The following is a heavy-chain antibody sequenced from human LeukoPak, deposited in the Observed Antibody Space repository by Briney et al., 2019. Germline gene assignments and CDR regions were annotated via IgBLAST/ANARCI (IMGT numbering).Heavy chain of an antibody. V-gene: IGHV3-30*02. CDR1: RFTFSSSG. CDR2: IRYDGRNK. D-gene: IGHD3-16*01. Sequence: PVGALRLSCAASRFTFSSSGMHCVRPAPGKRREGVAFIRYDGRNKYYAGPVKGRFTISRDHCQNTLYLQMNSLRAEETAVYYCAKDGRRGRGLEGYYYYMDVWGKGTTVTVSS. CDR3: AKDGRRGRGLEGYYYYMDV. J-gene: IGHJ6*03.